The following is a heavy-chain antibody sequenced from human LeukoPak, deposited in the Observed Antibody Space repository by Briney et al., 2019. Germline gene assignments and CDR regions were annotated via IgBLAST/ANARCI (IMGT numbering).Heavy chain of an antibody. V-gene: IGHV1-24*01. J-gene: IGHJ4*02. CDR2: FDPEDGET. CDR1: GYTLTELS. Sequence: ASVTVSCKVSGYTLTELSMHWVRQAPGKGLEWMGGFDPEDGETIYAQKFQGRVTITEDTSTDTAYMELSSLRSEDTAVYYCATGSYYDSSGYPSKSLDYWGQGTLVTVSS. CDR3: ATGSYYDSSGYPSKSLDY. D-gene: IGHD3-22*01.